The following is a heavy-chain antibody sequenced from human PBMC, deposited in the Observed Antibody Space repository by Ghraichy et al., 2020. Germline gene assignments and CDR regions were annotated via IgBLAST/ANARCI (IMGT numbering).Heavy chain of an antibody. J-gene: IGHJ4*02. CDR3: ADGGSYF. Sequence: SETLSLTCAVSGLSFSSYYWAWIRQSPGKGLEWIGEIHYSGSTNYSPSLQSRVTISVDTSKNQFSLNLSSVTAADAAVDYCADGGSYFWGQGTLVTVSS. V-gene: IGHV4-34*01. D-gene: IGHD4-23*01. CDR2: IHYSGST. CDR1: GLSFSSYY.